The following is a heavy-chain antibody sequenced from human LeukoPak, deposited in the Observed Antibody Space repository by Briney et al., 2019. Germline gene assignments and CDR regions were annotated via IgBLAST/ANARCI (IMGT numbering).Heavy chain of an antibody. Sequence: GGSLRLSCEASGFPFSDHNMDWVRQAPGKGLEWVGRIRNKPNSYTTGYAASVRGRFTISRDDSKNSLFLQMDSLKTEDTAMYYCARDAGWRLDPWGQGTLVTVSS. CDR1: GFPFSDHN. V-gene: IGHV3-72*01. CDR3: ARDAGWRLDP. J-gene: IGHJ5*02. CDR2: IRNKPNSYTT. D-gene: IGHD3-3*01.